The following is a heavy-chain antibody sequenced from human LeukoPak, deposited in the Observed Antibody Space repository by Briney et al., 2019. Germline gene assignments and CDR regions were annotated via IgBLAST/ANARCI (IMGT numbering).Heavy chain of an antibody. J-gene: IGHJ3*02. CDR1: GHTFTTSN. CDR2: ISAYNGNT. CDR3: ARPTDPYYYDSSGYYYDTWGPSAFDI. V-gene: IGHV1-18*01. D-gene: IGHD3-22*01. Sequence: ASVKVSCKASGHTFTTSNIDWVRQAPGQGLEWMGWISAYNGNTNYAQKLQGRVTMTTDTSTSTAYMELRSLRSDDTAVYYCARPTDPYYYDSSGYYYDTWGPSAFDIWGQGTMVTVSS.